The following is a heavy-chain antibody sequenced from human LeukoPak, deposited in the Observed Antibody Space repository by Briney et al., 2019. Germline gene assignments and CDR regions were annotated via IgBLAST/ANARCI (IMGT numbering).Heavy chain of an antibody. Sequence: SVTLSLTCTVSGGSISSGGYYWSWIRQPPGKGLEWIGYIYHSGSTYYNPSLKSRVTISVDRSKNQFSLKLSSVTAADTAMYYCARRLRLKNPGGDAFDIWGQGTVVTVSS. V-gene: IGHV4-30-2*01. J-gene: IGHJ3*02. D-gene: IGHD2/OR15-2a*01. CDR1: GGSISSGGYY. CDR2: IYHSGST. CDR3: ARRLRLKNPGGDAFDI.